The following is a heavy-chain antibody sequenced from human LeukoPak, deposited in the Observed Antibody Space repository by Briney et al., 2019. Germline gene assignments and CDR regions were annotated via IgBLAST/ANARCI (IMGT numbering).Heavy chain of an antibody. V-gene: IGHV1-2*02. CDR2: INPNSGGT. CDR1: GYTFTGYY. CDR3: ARAINDFWSGRNWFDP. Sequence: GASVKVSCKASGYTFTGYYMHWVRQAPGQGLEWMGWINPNSGGTNYAQKFQGRVTMTRDTSISTACMELSRLRSDDTAVYYCARAINDFWSGRNWFDPWGRGTLVTASS. D-gene: IGHD3-3*01. J-gene: IGHJ5*02.